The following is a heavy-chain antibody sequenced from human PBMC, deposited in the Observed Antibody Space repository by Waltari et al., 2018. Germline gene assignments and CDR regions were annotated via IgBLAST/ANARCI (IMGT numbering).Heavy chain of an antibody. D-gene: IGHD2-21*01. V-gene: IGHV1-69*05. CDR2: IIPMFGTA. CDR1: GGSFSTYA. CDR3: VKPLFSYSPTNNYYMDV. J-gene: IGHJ6*03. Sequence: QVQLVQSGAEVKKPGSSVKVSCKASGGSFSTYAITWVRQAPGQGLEWMGGIIPMFGTANDAQKFQERVSITTDGSMTTAYMELSSLTSEDTATYYCVKPLFSYSPTNNYYMDVWGNGTTVTVSS.